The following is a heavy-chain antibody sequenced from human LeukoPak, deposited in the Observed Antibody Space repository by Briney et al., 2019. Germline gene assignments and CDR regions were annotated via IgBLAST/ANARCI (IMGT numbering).Heavy chain of an antibody. CDR3: ARINVGATIDY. D-gene: IGHD1-26*01. J-gene: IGHJ4*02. CDR1: GVSITSGAYY. CDR2: IYYSGGT. Sequence: PSQTLSLTCTVSGVSITSGAYYWSWVRQHPGKGLEWIGYIYYSGGTYYSPSLKSRVSLSVDTAKNQFSLKLNSVTAADTAVYYCARINVGATIDYWGQGTLVTVSS. V-gene: IGHV4-31*03.